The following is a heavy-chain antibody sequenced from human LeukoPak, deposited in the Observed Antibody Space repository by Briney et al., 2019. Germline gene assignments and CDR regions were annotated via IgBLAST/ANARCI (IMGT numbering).Heavy chain of an antibody. CDR3: ARTPQTVVVTPVAPFDY. D-gene: IGHD3-22*01. CDR1: GGSMSHYY. CDR2: IYTSGYT. Sequence: SETLSLTCTVSGGSMSHYYWSWIRQPAGKGLEWIGRIYTSGYTDYNPSLKSRVTMSVDTSKNQFSLKLSSVTAADTAVYYCARTPQTVVVTPVAPFDYWGQGTLVTVSS. V-gene: IGHV4-4*07. J-gene: IGHJ4*02.